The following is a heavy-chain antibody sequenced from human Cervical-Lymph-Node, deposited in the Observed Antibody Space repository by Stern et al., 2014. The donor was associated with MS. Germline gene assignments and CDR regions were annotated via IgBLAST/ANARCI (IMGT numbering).Heavy chain of an antibody. CDR2: IYSGGRT. V-gene: IGHV3-66*02. Sequence: VQLVQSGGGLVQPGGSLRLSCAASGFTVTNNYMTWVRQAPGTGLEWVSVIYSGGRTYYADSVKGRFTISRDNSKNTLFLQMNTLRVEDTAVYYCARNDVWYYGMDVWGQGTTVTVSS. J-gene: IGHJ6*02. CDR1: GFTVTNNY. CDR3: ARNDVWYYGMDV. D-gene: IGHD3-16*01.